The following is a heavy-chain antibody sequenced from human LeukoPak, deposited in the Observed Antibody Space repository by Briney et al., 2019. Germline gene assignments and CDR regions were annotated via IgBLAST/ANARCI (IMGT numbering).Heavy chain of an antibody. CDR2: INLNSGGT. D-gene: IGHD3-9*01. CDR1: GYTFTGYY. J-gene: IGHJ4*02. CDR3: ARSPHILTGENFDY. Sequence: ASVKVSCKASGYTFTGYYMHWVRQAPGQGLEWMGWINLNSGGTNYAQKFQVRVTMTRDTSISTAYMELSRLRSDDTAVYYCARSPHILTGENFDYWGQGTLVTVSS. V-gene: IGHV1-2*02.